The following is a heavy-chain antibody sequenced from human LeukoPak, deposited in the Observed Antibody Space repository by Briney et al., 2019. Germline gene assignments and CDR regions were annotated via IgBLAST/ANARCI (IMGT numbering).Heavy chain of an antibody. V-gene: IGHV1-69*04. CDR3: AREYSSSPWAFDY. Sequence: SVKVSCKASGGTFSSYTISWVRQAPGQGLEWMGRIIPILGIANYAQKFQGRVTIAADKSTSTAYMELSSLRSEDTAVYYCAREYSSSPWAFDYWGQGTLVTVSS. D-gene: IGHD6-6*01. CDR1: GGTFSSYT. CDR2: IIPILGIA. J-gene: IGHJ4*02.